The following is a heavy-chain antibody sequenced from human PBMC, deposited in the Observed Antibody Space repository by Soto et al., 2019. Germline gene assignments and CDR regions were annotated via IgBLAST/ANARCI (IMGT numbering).Heavy chain of an antibody. CDR2: IKSKSDGGTT. Sequence: EVQLVESGGGLVKPGGSLRLSCAASGLTFSNVWMSWVRQAPGKGLEWVGRIKSKSDGGTTDYAAHVKGRFTISRDDSKNTLYLQMNSLKTEDTAVYYCSTRSRGGYYYYYMDVWGKGTTVTVSS. CDR3: STRSRGGYYYYYMDV. V-gene: IGHV3-15*01. J-gene: IGHJ6*03. D-gene: IGHD3-16*01. CDR1: GLTFSNVW.